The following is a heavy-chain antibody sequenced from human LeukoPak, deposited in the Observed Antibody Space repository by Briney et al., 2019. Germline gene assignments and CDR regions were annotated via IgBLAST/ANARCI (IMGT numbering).Heavy chain of an antibody. J-gene: IGHJ4*02. D-gene: IGHD1/OR15-1a*01. Sequence: GGSLRLSCAASGFTFRNYAMYWVRQAPGRGLEWAAVVSFDGNTTFYSDSVKGRFAISRDNSKNTLYLEMNSLRPEDTAVYYCARFRASTTRFDYWGQGTLVTVSS. CDR1: GFTFRNYA. V-gene: IGHV3-30*09. CDR2: VSFDGNTT. CDR3: ARFRASTTRFDY.